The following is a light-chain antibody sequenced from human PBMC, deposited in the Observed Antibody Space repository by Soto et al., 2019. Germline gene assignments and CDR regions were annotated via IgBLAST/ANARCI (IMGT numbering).Light chain of an antibody. Sequence: EIVLTQSPGTLYLSPGETATLSCRASQSVSSTYLAWYQQKPGQAPRLLIYGASIRATGVPDRFSGSGSGTDFTLTISRLEPEDFAVYYCQQYGSSPYTFGQGTKLEIK. CDR3: QQYGSSPYT. J-gene: IGKJ2*01. CDR2: GAS. V-gene: IGKV3-20*01. CDR1: QSVSSTY.